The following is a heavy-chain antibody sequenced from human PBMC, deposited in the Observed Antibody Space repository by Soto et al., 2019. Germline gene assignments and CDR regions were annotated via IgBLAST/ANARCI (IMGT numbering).Heavy chain of an antibody. Sequence: ASVKVSCKASGYTFTSYYMHWVRQAPGQGLEWMGIINPSGGSTSYAQKFQGRVTMTRDTSTSTVYMELSSLRSEDTAVYYCARVSVREGRYADTAMALWYWGQGTLVTVSS. D-gene: IGHD5-18*01. CDR1: GYTFTSYY. V-gene: IGHV1-46*01. CDR2: INPSGGST. CDR3: ARVSVREGRYADTAMALWY. J-gene: IGHJ4*02.